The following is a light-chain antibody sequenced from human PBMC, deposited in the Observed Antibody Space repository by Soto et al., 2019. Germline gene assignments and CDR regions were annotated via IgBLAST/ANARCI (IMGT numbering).Light chain of an antibody. CDR2: AAS. CDR3: QQSYSTPRFT. CDR1: QSISSY. V-gene: IGKV1-39*01. Sequence: DIQMTQSPSSLSSSVGDRVTLTCRASQSISSYLNWYQQKPGKAPKLLIYAASSLQSGVPSRCSGSGSWTDFSLTISSLQPEDFATYYCQQSYSTPRFTFGPGTKLDIK. J-gene: IGKJ3*01.